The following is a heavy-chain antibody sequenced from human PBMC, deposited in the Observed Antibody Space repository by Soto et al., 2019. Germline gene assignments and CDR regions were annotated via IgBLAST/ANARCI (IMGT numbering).Heavy chain of an antibody. CDR3: ATSSSWYRYYYGMDV. CDR2: IIPIFGTA. D-gene: IGHD6-13*01. Sequence: SVKVSCKASGGTFSSYAISWVRQAPGQGLEWMGGIIPIFGTANYAQKFQGRVTITADESTSTAYMELSSLRAEDTALYYCATSSSWYRYYYGMDVWGQGTTVTVSS. J-gene: IGHJ6*02. CDR1: GGTFSSYA. V-gene: IGHV1-69*13.